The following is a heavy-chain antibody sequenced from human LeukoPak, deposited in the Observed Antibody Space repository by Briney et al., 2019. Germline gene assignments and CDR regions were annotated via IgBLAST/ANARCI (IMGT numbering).Heavy chain of an antibody. CDR1: GFTVSSNY. CDR3: ATEWIDSSGYYQSGGDAFDI. V-gene: IGHV3-53*01. J-gene: IGHJ3*02. CDR2: IYSGGST. Sequence: GGSLRLSCAASGFTVSSNYMSWVRQAPGKGLEWVSVIYSGGSTYYADSVKGRFTISRDNSKNTLYLQMHSLRAEDTAVYYCATEWIDSSGYYQSGGDAFDIWGQGTMVTVSS. D-gene: IGHD3-22*01.